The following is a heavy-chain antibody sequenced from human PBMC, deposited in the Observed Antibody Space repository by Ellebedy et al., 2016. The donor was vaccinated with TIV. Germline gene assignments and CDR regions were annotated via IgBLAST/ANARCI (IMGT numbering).Heavy chain of an antibody. V-gene: IGHV3-30*04. CDR3: ARPQNRFGYLYFFDY. CDR2: MSNDGNNK. CDR1: GFTFSSYA. D-gene: IGHD5-18*01. J-gene: IGHJ4*02. Sequence: GESLKISCTASGFTFSSYAVHWVRQAPGKGLEWVAVMSNDGNNKYYADSVKGRFTISRDNFKDTLYLQMNSLRAEDSAVYYCARPQNRFGYLYFFDYWGQGTLVTVSS.